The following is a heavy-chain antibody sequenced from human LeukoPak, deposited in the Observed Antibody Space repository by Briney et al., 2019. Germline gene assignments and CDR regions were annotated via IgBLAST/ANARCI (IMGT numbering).Heavy chain of an antibody. J-gene: IGHJ6*03. CDR3: SVVTAIEGYYYMDV. CDR2: INHSGST. V-gene: IGHV4-34*03. D-gene: IGHD2-21*02. CDR1: SGSFSGYY. Sequence: SETLSLTCVVNSGSFSGYYWSWIRQPPGKGLEWIGEINHSGSTNYNPSLKSRVTISVDTSKNQFSLKLSSVTAADTAVYYCSVVTAIEGYYYMDVWGKGTTVTVSS.